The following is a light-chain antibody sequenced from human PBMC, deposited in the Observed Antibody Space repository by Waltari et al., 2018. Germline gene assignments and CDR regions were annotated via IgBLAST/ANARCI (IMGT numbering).Light chain of an antibody. V-gene: IGKV6D-21*02. CDR3: HQSNGLPRT. Sequence: EIVLTQSPDFQSVTPKEKVTITCRASQSIGNSVHWYQQKPDQSPKLIIKYASQSISGVPSRFSGSGSGTGFTLSINSLEAEDAAVYYCHQSNGLPRTFGQGTKVEIK. CDR1: QSIGNS. J-gene: IGKJ1*01. CDR2: YAS.